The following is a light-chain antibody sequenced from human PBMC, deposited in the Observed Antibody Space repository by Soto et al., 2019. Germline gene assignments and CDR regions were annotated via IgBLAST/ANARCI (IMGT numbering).Light chain of an antibody. Sequence: QSALTQPASVSGSPGQSITISCTGTSSDIGDYKYVPWYKQHPGKAPKLMIYDVSNRPSGVSNRFSGSKSGNTASLTISGLRAEDEADYYCSSYTDSSFVIFGGGTKLTVL. CDR1: SSDIGDYKY. CDR3: SSYTDSSFVI. CDR2: DVS. V-gene: IGLV2-14*03. J-gene: IGLJ2*01.